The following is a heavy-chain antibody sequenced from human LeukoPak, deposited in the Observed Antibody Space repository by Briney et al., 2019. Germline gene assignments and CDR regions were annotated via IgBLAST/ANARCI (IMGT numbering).Heavy chain of an antibody. CDR2: IHPRSGET. CDR1: GYSFTAFY. CDR3: ARDGEYGTGSYYRGCFDY. V-gene: IGHV1-2*02. Sequence: ASVKVSCKASGYSFTAFYIHWVRQAPGQGLEWMGWIHPRSGETNYAYKFRGRVTMTRDTSISTTYMDLGSLGSDHTAVYYCARDGEYGTGSYYRGCFDYWGQGTLVTVSS. J-gene: IGHJ4*02. D-gene: IGHD3-10*01.